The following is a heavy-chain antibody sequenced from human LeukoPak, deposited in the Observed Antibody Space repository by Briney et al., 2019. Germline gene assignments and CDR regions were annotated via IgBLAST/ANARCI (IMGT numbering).Heavy chain of an antibody. V-gene: IGHV3-53*01. CDR2: IYSGGST. CDR3: ARDIAVAGTDY. Sequence: PGGSLRLSCAASGFTVNSNYMSWVRQAPGKGLEWVPVIYSGGSTYYADSVKGRFTISRDNSKNTLYLQMNSLRAEDTAVYYCARDIAVAGTDYWGQGTLVTVSS. CDR1: GFTVNSNY. D-gene: IGHD6-19*01. J-gene: IGHJ4*02.